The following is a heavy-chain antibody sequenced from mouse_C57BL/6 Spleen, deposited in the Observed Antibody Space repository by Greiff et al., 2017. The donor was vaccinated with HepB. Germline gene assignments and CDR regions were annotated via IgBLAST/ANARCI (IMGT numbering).Heavy chain of an antibody. Sequence: QVQLQQPGAELVMPGASVKLSCKASGYTFTSYWMHWVKQRPGQGLEWIGEIDPSDSYTNYNQKFKGKSTLTVDKSSSTAYMQLSSLTSEDSAVYYCARRGYSNYEGRWAMDYWGQGTSVTVSS. J-gene: IGHJ4*01. D-gene: IGHD2-5*01. CDR1: GYTFTSYW. CDR2: IDPSDSYT. CDR3: ARRGYSNYEGRWAMDY. V-gene: IGHV1-69*01.